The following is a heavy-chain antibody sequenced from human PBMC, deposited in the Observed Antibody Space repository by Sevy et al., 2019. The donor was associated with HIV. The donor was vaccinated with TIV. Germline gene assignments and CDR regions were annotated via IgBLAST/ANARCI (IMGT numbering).Heavy chain of an antibody. V-gene: IGHV3-64*01. Sequence: GGSLRLSCAASGFTFCTYAMYWVRQAPGKGLEYVSAISGGGGNTYYGTSVKGRFTISRDNAKNTLYLQMGSLRAEDMAVYFCARKYHDTSGYPPYSRDVWGQGTTVTVSS. CDR2: ISGGGGNT. D-gene: IGHD3-22*01. CDR3: ARKYHDTSGYPPYSRDV. J-gene: IGHJ6*02. CDR1: GFTFCTYA.